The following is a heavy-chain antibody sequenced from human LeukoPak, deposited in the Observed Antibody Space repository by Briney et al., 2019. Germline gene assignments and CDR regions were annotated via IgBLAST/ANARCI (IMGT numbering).Heavy chain of an antibody. V-gene: IGHV1-8*01. CDR1: GYTFTSYD. Sequence: ASVKVSCKASGYTFTSYDINWVRQATGQGLEWMGWMNPNSGNTGYAQKFQGRVTMTRNTSISTAYMELSSLRSEDTAVYYCASSMGGRPVMYYYDSSGYYPNDAFDIWGQGTMVTVSS. J-gene: IGHJ3*02. CDR2: MNPNSGNT. D-gene: IGHD3-22*01. CDR3: ASSMGGRPVMYYYDSSGYYPNDAFDI.